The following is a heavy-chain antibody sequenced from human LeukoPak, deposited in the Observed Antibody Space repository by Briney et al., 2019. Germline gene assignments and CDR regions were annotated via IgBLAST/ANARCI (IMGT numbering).Heavy chain of an antibody. CDR1: GYSISSGYY. D-gene: IGHD1-14*01. V-gene: IGHV4-38-2*02. J-gene: IGHJ3*02. CDR2: IYYTGTT. Sequence: SETLSLTCTVSGYSISSGYYWGWIRQPPGKGLEWIGSIYYTGTTYYNPSLKSRVTISVDKSKNQFSLKLSSVTAADTAVYYCARTTSPRAFDIWGQGTMVTVSS. CDR3: ARTTSPRAFDI.